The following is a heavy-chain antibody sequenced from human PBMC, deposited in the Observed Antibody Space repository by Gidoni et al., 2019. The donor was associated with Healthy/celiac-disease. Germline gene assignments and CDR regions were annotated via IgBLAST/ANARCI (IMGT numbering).Heavy chain of an antibody. V-gene: IGHV3-30-3*01. J-gene: IGHJ4*02. Sequence: QVQLVESGGGVVKPGRSLSLSCAASGFTFSSYAMHWVRQAPGKGLEWVAVISYDGSNKYYADSVKGRFTISRDNSKNTLYLQMNSLRAEDTAVYYCAREGGSYFDYWGQGTLVTVSS. CDR2: ISYDGSNK. CDR3: AREGGSYFDY. D-gene: IGHD2-15*01. CDR1: GFTFSSYA.